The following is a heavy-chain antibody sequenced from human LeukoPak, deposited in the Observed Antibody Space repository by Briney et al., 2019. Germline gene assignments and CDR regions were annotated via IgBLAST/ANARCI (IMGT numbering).Heavy chain of an antibody. J-gene: IGHJ4*02. CDR3: ARDEVYCSGGRCYPFDY. CDR1: GYTFTSHY. Sequence: ASVKVSCKASGYTFTSHYIHWVRQAPGQGLEWMGIINPGGGTTTYAQKFQGRVTMTRDTSTSTVNMELSSLRSEDTAVYYCARDEVYCSGGRCYPFDYWGQGTLVTVSS. D-gene: IGHD2-15*01. V-gene: IGHV1-46*01. CDR2: INPGGGTT.